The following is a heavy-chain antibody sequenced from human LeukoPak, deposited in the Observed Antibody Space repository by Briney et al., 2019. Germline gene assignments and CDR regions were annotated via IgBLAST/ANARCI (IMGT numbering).Heavy chain of an antibody. V-gene: IGHV1-2*02. D-gene: IGHD3-22*01. Sequence: ASVKVSCRASGYTFTGYYMHWVRQAPGQRLEWMGWINPNSGGTNYAQKFQGRVTMTRDTSISTAYMELSRLRSDDTAVYYCARADYDSSASTRKQIDYWGQGTLVTVSS. CDR2: INPNSGGT. CDR1: GYTFTGYY. J-gene: IGHJ4*02. CDR3: ARADYDSSASTRKQIDY.